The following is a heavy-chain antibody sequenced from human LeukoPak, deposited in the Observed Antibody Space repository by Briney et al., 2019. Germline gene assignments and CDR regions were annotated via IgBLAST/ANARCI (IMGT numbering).Heavy chain of an antibody. CDR1: SGSVSNGDYY. V-gene: IGHV4-61*08. J-gene: IGHJ4*02. Sequence: LETLSLTCTVSSGSVSNGDYYWSWLRQPPGKALEWIGYIYYTGSAYYNPSLGGRVTLSVDTSKNQFSVKLSSVTAADTAVYYCARSQNYYGSGDYWGRGTLVTVSS. CDR3: ARSQNYYGSGDY. CDR2: IYYTGSA. D-gene: IGHD3-10*01.